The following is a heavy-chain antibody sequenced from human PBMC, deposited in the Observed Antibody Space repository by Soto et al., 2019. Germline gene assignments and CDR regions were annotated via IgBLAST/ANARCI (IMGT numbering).Heavy chain of an antibody. D-gene: IGHD3-10*01. V-gene: IGHV3-23*01. CDR1: GFTFSNYA. CDR3: AVGDYYGSGTKLDH. J-gene: IGHJ4*02. CDR2: IGGSGGST. Sequence: GGSLRLSCAASGFTFSNYAMSWVRQAPGKGLEWVSAIGGSGGSTYYADSVQGRFTVSRDNSKNTLYLQMNSLRADDTAVYYCAVGDYYGSGTKLDHWGQGSLVTVSS.